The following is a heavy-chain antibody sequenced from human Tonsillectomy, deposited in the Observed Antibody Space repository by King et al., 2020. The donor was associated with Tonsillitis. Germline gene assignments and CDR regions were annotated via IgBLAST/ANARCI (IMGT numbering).Heavy chain of an antibody. CDR1: GGSISSYY. J-gene: IGHJ4*02. Sequence: QLQESGPGLVKPSETLSLTCTVSGGSISSYYWSWIRQPAGKGLEWIGHIYTSGSTNYNPSPKSRVTMSVDTSKNQFSLKLCSVTAADTAVYYCASSISGYYHPFDYWGQGTLVTVSS. CDR3: ASSISGYYHPFDY. CDR2: IYTSGST. D-gene: IGHD3-22*01. V-gene: IGHV4-4*07.